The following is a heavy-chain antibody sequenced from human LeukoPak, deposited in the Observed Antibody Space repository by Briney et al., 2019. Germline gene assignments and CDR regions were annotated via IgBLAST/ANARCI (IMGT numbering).Heavy chain of an antibody. CDR2: IYTSGTT. V-gene: IGHV4-4*07. CDR1: GDPISNSY. CDR3: ARASSGLDY. D-gene: IGHD6-6*01. Sequence: SETLSLTCTVSGDPISNSYWSWIRQPAGKGLEWIGRIYTSGTTNYNPSLKSRVTMSLDTSKNQFSLNLTFVTAADTAVYYCARASSGLDYWGQGTLVTVSS. J-gene: IGHJ4*02.